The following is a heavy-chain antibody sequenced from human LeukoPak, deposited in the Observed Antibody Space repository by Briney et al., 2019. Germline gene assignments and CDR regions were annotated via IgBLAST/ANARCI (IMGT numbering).Heavy chain of an antibody. CDR3: ARLTYYDFWSGYYSAFDI. Sequence: SETLSLTCTVSGGSISSYYWSWIRQPPGKGLEWIGYIYYSGSTNYNPSLKSRVTISVDTSKNQFSLKLGSVTAADTAVYYCARLTYYDFWSGYYSAFDIWGQGTMVTVSS. CDR2: IYYSGST. D-gene: IGHD3-3*01. J-gene: IGHJ3*02. V-gene: IGHV4-59*01. CDR1: GGSISSYY.